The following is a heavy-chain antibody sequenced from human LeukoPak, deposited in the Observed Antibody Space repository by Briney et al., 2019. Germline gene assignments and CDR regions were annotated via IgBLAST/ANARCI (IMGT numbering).Heavy chain of an antibody. CDR2: IYYSGST. Sequence: SETLSLTCTVSGGSITSYYWSWIRQPPGKGLEWIGYIYYSGSTNYNPSLKSRVTISVDTSRNQFSLKLSSVTAVGTAVYYCARRGANSGSYSHFDLWGRGTLVTVSS. V-gene: IGHV4-59*01. CDR1: GGSITSYY. CDR3: ARRGANSGSYSHFDL. D-gene: IGHD1-26*01. J-gene: IGHJ2*01.